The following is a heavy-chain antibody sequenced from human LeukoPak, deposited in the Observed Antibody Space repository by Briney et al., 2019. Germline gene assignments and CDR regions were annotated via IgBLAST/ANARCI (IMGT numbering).Heavy chain of an antibody. CDR2: IYYSGST. CDR3: ARAWQQWPEGGFDY. D-gene: IGHD6-19*01. CDR1: GGSISSYY. V-gene: IGHV4-59*01. Sequence: PSETLSLTCTVSGGSISSYYWSWIRQPPGKGLEWIGYIYYSGSTNYNPSLKSRVTISVDTSKNQFSLKLSSVTAADTAVYYCARAWQQWPEGGFDYWGQGTLVTVSS. J-gene: IGHJ4*02.